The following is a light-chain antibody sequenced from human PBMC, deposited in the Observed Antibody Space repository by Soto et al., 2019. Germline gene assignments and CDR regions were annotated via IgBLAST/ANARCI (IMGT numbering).Light chain of an antibody. J-gene: IGKJ4*01. Sequence: EIVMTQSPVTLSVSPGERATLSCGASQSVSSNLAWYQQKPGQAPRIVIYDKSTRATGVPDRFSGSRSGPEFTLTINSLQSEDFAIYYCQPYNNWPLTXGGGTKVDI. V-gene: IGKV3-15*01. CDR1: QSVSSN. CDR2: DKS. CDR3: QPYNNWPLT.